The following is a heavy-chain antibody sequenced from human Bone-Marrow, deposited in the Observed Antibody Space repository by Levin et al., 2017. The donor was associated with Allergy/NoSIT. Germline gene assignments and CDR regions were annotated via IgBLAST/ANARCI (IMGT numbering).Heavy chain of an antibody. CDR2: ISSGSSTI. CDR3: ARAVTLDF. Sequence: PGESLKISCAASGFTFSSYSMNWVRQAPGKGLEWVSYISSGSSTIYYADSVKGRFTFSRDNAKNSLYLQMNSLRAEDTAVYYCARAVTLDFWGQGTLVTVSS. J-gene: IGHJ4*02. D-gene: IGHD2-21*02. CDR1: GFTFSSYS. V-gene: IGHV3-48*04.